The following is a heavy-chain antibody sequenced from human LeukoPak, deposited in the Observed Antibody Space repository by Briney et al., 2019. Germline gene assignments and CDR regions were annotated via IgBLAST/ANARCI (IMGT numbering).Heavy chain of an antibody. J-gene: IGHJ4*02. CDR3: ARRSGGADY. D-gene: IGHD3-16*01. CDR1: GYIFSTYW. CDR2: IYPGDSDT. Sequence: GESLQISCKGSGYIFSTYWIGWVRPTPGKGLEWMGIIYPGDSDTRYSPSFQGQVTISADKSITTAYLQWSSLQASDTAIYYCARRSGGADYWGQGTLVTVSS. V-gene: IGHV5-51*01.